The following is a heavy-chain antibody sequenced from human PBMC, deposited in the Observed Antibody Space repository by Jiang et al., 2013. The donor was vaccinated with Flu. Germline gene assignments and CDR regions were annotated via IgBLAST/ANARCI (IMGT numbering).Heavy chain of an antibody. CDR1: GGTFSSYA. D-gene: IGHD6-19*01. Sequence: SGAEVKKPGSSVKVSCKASGGTFSSYAISWVRQAPGQGLEWMGGIIPIFGTANYAQKFQGRVTITADESTSTAYMELSSLRSEDTAVYYCASPRGSSGWRRYGMDVWGPRDHGHRLL. V-gene: IGHV1-69*01. CDR2: IIPIFGTA. J-gene: IGHJ6*01. CDR3: ASPRGSSGWRRYGMDV.